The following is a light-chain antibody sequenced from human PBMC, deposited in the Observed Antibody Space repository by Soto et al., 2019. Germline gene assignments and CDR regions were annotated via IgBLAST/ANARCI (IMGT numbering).Light chain of an antibody. CDR1: QRVSSSY. Sequence: EIVLTQSPGTLSLSPGERATLSCRASQRVSSSYLAWYQQKPGQAPRLLIYGASSRATGIPDRFSGSGSGTDFTLTISRLEREDFAVYYCQQYGSSFGQGTKVEIK. CDR2: GAS. V-gene: IGKV3-20*01. CDR3: QQYGSS. J-gene: IGKJ1*01.